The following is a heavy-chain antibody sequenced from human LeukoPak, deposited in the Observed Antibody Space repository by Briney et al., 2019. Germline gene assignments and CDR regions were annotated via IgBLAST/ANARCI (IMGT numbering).Heavy chain of an antibody. J-gene: IGHJ4*02. D-gene: IGHD3-22*01. CDR1: GFTFSSYA. V-gene: IGHV3-74*01. CDR2: IKSDGSDT. CDR3: ARGYAVVINSDFDY. Sequence: PGGSLRLSCAASGFTFSSYAMSWVRQAPGKGLVWVSRIKSDGSDTRYADSVKGRFTISRDNAKNTLYLQMNSLRAEDTAVYYCARGYAVVINSDFDYWGQGTLVTVSS.